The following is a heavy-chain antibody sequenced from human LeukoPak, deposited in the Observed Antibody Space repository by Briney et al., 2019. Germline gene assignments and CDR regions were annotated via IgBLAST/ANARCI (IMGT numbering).Heavy chain of an antibody. CDR1: GITFSSYV. CDR2: ISRSGGNT. D-gene: IGHD6-19*01. V-gene: IGHV3-23*01. Sequence: GGSLRLSCAASGITFSSYVMSWVRQAPGKGLEWVSSISRSGGNTFYADSVKGRFSISRDNSKNTLYLQMNSLRAEDTAVYYCARERAVAQSDAFDIWGQGTMVTVSS. J-gene: IGHJ3*02. CDR3: ARERAVAQSDAFDI.